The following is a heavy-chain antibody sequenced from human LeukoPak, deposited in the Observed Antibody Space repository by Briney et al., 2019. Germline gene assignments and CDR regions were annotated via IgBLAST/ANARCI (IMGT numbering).Heavy chain of an antibody. CDR2: ISSSSTYI. D-gene: IGHD3-10*01. J-gene: IGHJ4*02. CDR1: RFTFSNYW. V-gene: IGHV3-21*01. CDR3: ARGARGSGTASDY. Sequence: GGSLRLSCAASRFTFSNYWMHWVRQAPGKGLEWLSSISSSSTYIYYADSVKGRFTISRDKAKNSLYLQMNSLRAEDTAVYYCARGARGSGTASDYWGQGTLVTVSS.